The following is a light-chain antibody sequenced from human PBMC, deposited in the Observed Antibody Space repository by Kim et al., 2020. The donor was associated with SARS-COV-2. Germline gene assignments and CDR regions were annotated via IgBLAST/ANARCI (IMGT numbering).Light chain of an antibody. Sequence: GQRVTSSCSGSSSNIGSNYVYWYQQLPGKGPKLLIYSNNPRPSGVPDRFSGSKSGTSASLAISGLRSEDEADYYCAAWDDSLSGYVFGTGPKVTVL. V-gene: IGLV1-47*02. J-gene: IGLJ1*01. CDR2: SNN. CDR3: AAWDDSLSGYV. CDR1: SSNIGSNY.